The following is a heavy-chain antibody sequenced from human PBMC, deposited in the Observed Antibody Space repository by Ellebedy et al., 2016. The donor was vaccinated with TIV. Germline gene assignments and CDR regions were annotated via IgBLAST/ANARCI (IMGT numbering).Heavy chain of an antibody. D-gene: IGHD3-10*01. Sequence: SETLSLXXAISGDSVSGNSVAWNWIRQSPSRGLEWLGRTYYRSKWFYQYAGSVKSRISINPDTSKNQFSLHLNSVTPEDTAVYYCARDFTTVRGVMNPFDYWGQGTLVTVSS. CDR3: ARDFTTVRGVMNPFDY. V-gene: IGHV6-1*01. CDR1: GDSVSGNSVA. CDR2: TYYRSKWFY. J-gene: IGHJ4*02.